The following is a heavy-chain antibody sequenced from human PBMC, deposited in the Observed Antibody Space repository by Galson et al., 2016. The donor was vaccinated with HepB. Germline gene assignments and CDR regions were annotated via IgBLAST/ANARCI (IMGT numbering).Heavy chain of an antibody. V-gene: IGHV3-23*01. CDR2: ISGSGGNI. CDR3: AKDTACTSTNCPGFFDY. CDR1: GFTLSSYA. Sequence: SLRLSCAASGFTLSSYAMGWVRQAPGKGLEWVSFISGSGGNIRYADSVKGRFTISRDTAKNTLYLQVNSLRPEDTAVYFCAKDTACTSTNCPGFFDYWGQGTLVTVSS. J-gene: IGHJ4*02. D-gene: IGHD2-2*01.